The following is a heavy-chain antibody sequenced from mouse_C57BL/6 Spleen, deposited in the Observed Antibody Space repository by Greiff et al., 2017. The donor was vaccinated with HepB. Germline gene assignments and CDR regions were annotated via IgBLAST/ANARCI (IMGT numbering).Heavy chain of an antibody. Sequence: VMLVESGAELVRPGASVKLSCKASGYTFTDYYINWVKQRPGQGLEWIARIYPGSGNTYYNEKFKGKATLTAEKSSSTAYMQLSSLTSEDSAVYFCARTHYYGSSRYYAMDYWGQGTSVTVSS. CDR2: IYPGSGNT. J-gene: IGHJ4*01. D-gene: IGHD1-1*01. CDR3: ARTHYYGSSRYYAMDY. V-gene: IGHV1-76*01. CDR1: GYTFTDYY.